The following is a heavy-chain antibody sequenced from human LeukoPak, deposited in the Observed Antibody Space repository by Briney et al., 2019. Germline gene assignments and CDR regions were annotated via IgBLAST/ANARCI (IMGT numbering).Heavy chain of an antibody. V-gene: IGHV1-8*03. J-gene: IGHJ5*02. Sequence: GASVKVSCKASGYTFTSYDIDWVRQATGQGLEWMGWMNPNSGNTGYAQKFQGRVTITRNTSISTAYMELSSLRSEDTAVYYCVRGHSGSPNWFDPWGQGTLVTVSS. D-gene: IGHD1-26*01. CDR3: VRGHSGSPNWFDP. CDR2: MNPNSGNT. CDR1: GYTFTSYD.